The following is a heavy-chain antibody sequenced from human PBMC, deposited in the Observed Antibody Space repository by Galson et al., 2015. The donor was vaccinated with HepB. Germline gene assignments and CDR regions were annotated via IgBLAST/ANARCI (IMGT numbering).Heavy chain of an antibody. CDR1: GFTFSSYS. CDR3: ARESLRLTPALFDY. D-gene: IGHD2-8*01. J-gene: IGHJ4*02. Sequence: SLRLSCAASGFTFSSYSMNWVRQAPGKRLEWVSSISSSSYIYYADSVKGRFTISRDNAKNSLYLQMNSPRAEDTAVYYCARESLRLTPALFDYWGQGTLVTVSS. V-gene: IGHV3-21*01. CDR2: ISSSSYI.